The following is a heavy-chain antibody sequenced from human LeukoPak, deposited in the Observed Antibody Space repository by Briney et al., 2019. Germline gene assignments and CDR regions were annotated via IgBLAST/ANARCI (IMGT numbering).Heavy chain of an antibody. Sequence: ASVTVSCKVSGYTLTELSMHWVRQAPGNELEWMGGFNPADGETIYAQKFQGRVTMTEDTSTDTAYMELSSLRSEDTAVYYCASGSGRNYYGMDVWGQGTTVTVSS. V-gene: IGHV1-24*01. CDR3: ASGSGRNYYGMDV. J-gene: IGHJ6*02. D-gene: IGHD3-10*01. CDR2: FNPADGET. CDR1: GYTLTELS.